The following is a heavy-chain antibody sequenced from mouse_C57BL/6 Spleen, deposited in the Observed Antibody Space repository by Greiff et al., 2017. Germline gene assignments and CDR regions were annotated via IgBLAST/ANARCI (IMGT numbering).Heavy chain of an antibody. CDR3: ARGFYYDYDGY. D-gene: IGHD2-4*01. Sequence: VQLQQSGPELVKPGASVKISCKASGYTFTDYYMNWVKQSHGKSLEWIGDINPNNGGTSYNQKFKGKATLTVDKSSSTAYMELRSLTSEDSAVYYCARGFYYDYDGYWGQGTTLTVSS. J-gene: IGHJ2*01. CDR1: GYTFTDYY. V-gene: IGHV1-26*01. CDR2: INPNNGGT.